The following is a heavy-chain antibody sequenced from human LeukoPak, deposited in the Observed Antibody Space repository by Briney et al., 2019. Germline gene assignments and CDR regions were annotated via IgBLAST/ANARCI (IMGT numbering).Heavy chain of an antibody. CDR1: GFIVSSNY. V-gene: IGHV3-53*01. CDR3: ANLLGSSWYEGY. Sequence: GGSLRLSCAASGFIVSSNYMSWVRQAPGKGLEWVSVIYSDGNTHYADSVKGRFTISRDNAKNSLYLQMNSLRDEDTAMYYCANLLGSSWYEGYWGQGTLVTVSS. CDR2: IYSDGNT. D-gene: IGHD6-13*01. J-gene: IGHJ4*02.